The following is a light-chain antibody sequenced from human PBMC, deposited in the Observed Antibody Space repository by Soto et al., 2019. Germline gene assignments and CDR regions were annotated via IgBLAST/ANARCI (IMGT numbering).Light chain of an antibody. CDR2: DAS. CDR1: QSVSSNY. V-gene: IGKV3D-20*01. Sequence: EIVLTQSPATLSLSPGARAALSCRASQSVSSNYLAWYQQKPGLAPRLLIYDASRRATGIPDRFSGSGSGADFILSISRLEPEDFAVYYCQQYGSSPWTFGQGTKVDIK. CDR3: QQYGSSPWT. J-gene: IGKJ1*01.